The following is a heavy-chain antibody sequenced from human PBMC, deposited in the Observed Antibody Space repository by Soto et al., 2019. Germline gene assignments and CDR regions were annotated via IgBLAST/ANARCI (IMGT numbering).Heavy chain of an antibody. V-gene: IGHV3-23*01. Sequence: EVLLLESGGGLVQPGGSLRLSCTASGFTFSSHPMSWVRQAPGRGLEWVSAIAESGGGTAYVDSVKGRFTISRDNAKNRLYLQMNTLRADDTAVYYCANRLGTYFLSGLPFDIWGQETMVTVSS. CDR1: GFTFSSHP. J-gene: IGHJ3*02. CDR2: IAESGGGT. D-gene: IGHD1-26*01. CDR3: ANRLGTYFLSGLPFDI.